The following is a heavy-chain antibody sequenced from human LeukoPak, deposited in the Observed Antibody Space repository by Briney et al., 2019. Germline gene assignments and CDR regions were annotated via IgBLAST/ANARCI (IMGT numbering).Heavy chain of an antibody. D-gene: IGHD3-10*01. CDR3: RFFGEPRDY. V-gene: IGHV3-23*01. Sequence: PGGSLRLSCAGSGFTFRNYAMRWVRQAPGKGLEWVSDISGSGGNTYYADSVKGRFTISRDNSKSTLYLQMNSLRAEDTALYYRRFFGEPRDYWGQGVLVTLSS. CDR1: GFTFRNYA. J-gene: IGHJ4*02. CDR2: ISGSGGNT.